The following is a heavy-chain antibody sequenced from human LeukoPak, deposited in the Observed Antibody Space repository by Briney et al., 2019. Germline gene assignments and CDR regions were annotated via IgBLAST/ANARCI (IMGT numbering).Heavy chain of an antibody. V-gene: IGHV1-69*13. CDR2: IIPIFGTA. J-gene: IGHJ4*02. CDR3: ARWGSSGYPYYFDY. D-gene: IGHD3-22*01. CDR1: GGTFSSYA. Sequence: SVEVSCKASGGTFSSYAISWVRQAPGQGLEWMGGIIPIFGTANYAQKFQGRVTITADESTSTAYMELSSLRSEDTAVYYCARWGSSGYPYYFDYWGQGTLVTVSS.